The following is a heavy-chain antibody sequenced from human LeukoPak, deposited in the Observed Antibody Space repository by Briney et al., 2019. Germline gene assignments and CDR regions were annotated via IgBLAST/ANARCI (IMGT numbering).Heavy chain of an antibody. CDR2: NSYSGST. Sequence: PSETLSLTCTVSGGSISSYYWSWIRQPPGKDLECLGCNSYSGSTKYNPSLKSRVTISVDTSKNQLSLKLSSVTAADTAVYYCAREPGFDSSGYLNWFDPWGQGTLVTVSS. CDR3: AREPGFDSSGYLNWFDP. D-gene: IGHD3-22*01. CDR1: GGSISSYY. V-gene: IGHV4-59*01. J-gene: IGHJ5*02.